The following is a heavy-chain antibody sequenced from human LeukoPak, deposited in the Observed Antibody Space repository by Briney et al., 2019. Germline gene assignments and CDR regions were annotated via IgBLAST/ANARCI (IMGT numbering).Heavy chain of an antibody. J-gene: IGHJ4*02. CDR2: ISYDGSNK. Sequence: GGSLRLSCAASGFTFSTYYMSWVRQAPGKGLEWVAVISYDGSNKYYADSVKGRFTISRDNSKNTLYLQMNSLRAEDTAVYYCARDPQYCSGGSCYFLFDYWGQGTLVTVSS. D-gene: IGHD2-15*01. CDR3: ARDPQYCSGGSCYFLFDY. V-gene: IGHV3-30*03. CDR1: GFTFSTYY.